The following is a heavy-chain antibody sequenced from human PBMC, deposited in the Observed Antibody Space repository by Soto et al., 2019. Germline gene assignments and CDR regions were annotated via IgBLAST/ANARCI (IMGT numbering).Heavy chain of an antibody. V-gene: IGHV3-43*01. Sequence: GGSLRLSCAASVFTFEDYAMHWVRQSPGKGLEWVSVISWDGKTSYYAASVRGRFTISRDNSKNFLYMYMIGLRPEDTALYYCAKPVRGIAGANYDSWGQGALVTVSS. J-gene: IGHJ5*02. CDR1: VFTFEDYA. CDR3: AKPVRGIAGANYDS. D-gene: IGHD3-16*01. CDR2: ISWDGKTS.